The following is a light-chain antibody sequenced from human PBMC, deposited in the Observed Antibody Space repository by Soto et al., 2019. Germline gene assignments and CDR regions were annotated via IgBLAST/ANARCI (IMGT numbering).Light chain of an antibody. CDR2: KAS. Sequence: DIQMTQSPPILSASVGDRVTISCRASESITNWLAWYQHKPGKAPKLLIYKASSLESGVPSRFSGSGSGTEFTLTISSLQPDDFETYYCQQYKSPPWTFGQGTEV. CDR1: ESITNW. V-gene: IGKV1-5*03. CDR3: QQYKSPPWT. J-gene: IGKJ1*01.